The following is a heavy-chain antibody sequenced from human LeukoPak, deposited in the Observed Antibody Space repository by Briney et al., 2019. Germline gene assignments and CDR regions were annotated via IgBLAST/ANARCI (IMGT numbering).Heavy chain of an antibody. J-gene: IGHJ4*02. Sequence: GRSLRLSCAASGFTFSIYGMHWVRQAPGRGLEWVAVISFDRSNIYYADSVKGRFTISRDNSKNTLFLQMNNLRPEDTAVYYCAKKFPGAVAAGPDHWGQGTLVTVFS. CDR3: AKKFPGAVAAGPDH. CDR2: ISFDRSNI. V-gene: IGHV3-30*18. D-gene: IGHD6-13*01. CDR1: GFTFSIYG.